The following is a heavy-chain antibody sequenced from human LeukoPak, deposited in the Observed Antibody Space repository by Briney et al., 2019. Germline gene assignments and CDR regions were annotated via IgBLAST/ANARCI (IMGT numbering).Heavy chain of an antibody. CDR1: RFTFSSYS. CDR2: IRSKAYGGTT. CDR3: TIDRVWLRGYSGYAEPVDY. J-gene: IGHJ4*02. Sequence: GGSLRLSCAASRFTFSSYSMNWVRQAPGKGLEWVGFIRSKAYGGTTEYAASVKGRFTISRDDSKSIAYLQMNSLKTEDTAVYYCTIDRVWLRGYSGYAEPVDYWGQGTLVTVSS. D-gene: IGHD5-12*01. V-gene: IGHV3-49*04.